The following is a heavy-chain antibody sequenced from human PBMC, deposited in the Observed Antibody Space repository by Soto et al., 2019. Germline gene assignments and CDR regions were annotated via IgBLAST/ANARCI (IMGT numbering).Heavy chain of an antibody. CDR2: IYNSGST. V-gene: IGHV4-61*01. CDR3: ARDDSERPATY. D-gene: IGHD3-10*01. CDR1: GGSIRSNSHY. J-gene: IGHJ4*02. Sequence: SQTQSLTSTVSGGSIRSNSHYWSRNRQPPGKGLEWIGCIYNSGSTNYNPSLKSRVTISVDTSKNQFSLKLNSVTAADTAVYYCARDDSERPATYWGQGILVTVS.